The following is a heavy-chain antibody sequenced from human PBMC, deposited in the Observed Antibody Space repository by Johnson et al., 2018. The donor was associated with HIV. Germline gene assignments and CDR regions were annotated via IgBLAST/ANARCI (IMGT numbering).Heavy chain of an antibody. V-gene: IGHV3-33*05. J-gene: IGHJ3*02. CDR1: GFTFSSYG. Sequence: QVQLVESGGGLVQPGGSLRLSCAASGFTFSSYGMHWVRQAPGKGLEWVAVISYDGSNKYYADSVEDRFTISRDNSKKTRYLQKNSLRAEDTAVYYCAKDRDSSSWYGYEAFDIWCQGTMVAVSS. CDR3: AKDRDSSSWYGYEAFDI. CDR2: ISYDGSNK. D-gene: IGHD6-13*01.